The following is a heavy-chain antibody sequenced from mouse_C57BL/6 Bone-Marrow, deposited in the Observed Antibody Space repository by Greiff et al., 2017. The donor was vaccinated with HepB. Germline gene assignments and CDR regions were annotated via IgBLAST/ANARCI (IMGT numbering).Heavy chain of an antibody. V-gene: IGHV5-6*01. CDR1: GFTFSSYG. CDR3: ARKTGFDY. CDR2: ISSGGSYT. Sequence: EVQGVESGGDLVKPGGSLKLSCAASGFTFSSYGMSWVRQTPDKRLEWVATISSGGSYTYYPDSVKGRFTISRDNAKNTLYLQMSSLKSEDTAMYYCARKTGFDYWGQGTTLTVSS. D-gene: IGHD4-1*01. J-gene: IGHJ2*01.